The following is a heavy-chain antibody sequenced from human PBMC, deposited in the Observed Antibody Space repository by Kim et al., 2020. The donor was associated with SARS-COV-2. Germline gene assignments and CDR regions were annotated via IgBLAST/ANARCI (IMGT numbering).Heavy chain of an antibody. V-gene: IGHV1-3*01. CDR2: T. CDR3: ARDRTGKPLDY. D-gene: IGHD1-1*01. Sequence: TKYSQKFQGRVTITRDTSASTAYMELSSLRSEDTAVYYCARDRTGKPLDYWGQGTLVTVSS. J-gene: IGHJ4*02.